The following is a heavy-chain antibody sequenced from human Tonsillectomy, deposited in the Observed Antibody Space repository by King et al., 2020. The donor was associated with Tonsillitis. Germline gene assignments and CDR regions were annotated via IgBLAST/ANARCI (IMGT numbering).Heavy chain of an antibody. Sequence: VQLVESGGGLVKPGGSLRLSCAASGFTFSSDSMNWVRQAPGKGLEWVSSIMSSSSYIYYADALKGRFTISRDNAKNSLYLQINSLRAEDTAVYYCARAQGGETAMPYDYWGQGNLVTVSS. V-gene: IGHV3-21*01. CDR1: GFTFSSDS. CDR3: ARAQGGETAMPYDY. J-gene: IGHJ4*02. D-gene: IGHD5-18*01. CDR2: IMSSSSYI.